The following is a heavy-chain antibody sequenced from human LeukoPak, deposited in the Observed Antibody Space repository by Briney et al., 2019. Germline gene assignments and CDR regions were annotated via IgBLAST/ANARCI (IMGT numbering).Heavy chain of an antibody. Sequence: GASVKVSCKASGYTFTSYDINWVRQATGQGLEWMGWMNPNSGNTGYAQKFQGRVTMTRNTSMSTAYMELSSLRSEDTAVYYCARDGGNYCSGGSCYWSGFDPWGQGTLVTVSS. D-gene: IGHD2-15*01. CDR1: GYTFTSYD. V-gene: IGHV1-8*01. J-gene: IGHJ5*02. CDR2: MNPNSGNT. CDR3: ARDGGNYCSGGSCYWSGFDP.